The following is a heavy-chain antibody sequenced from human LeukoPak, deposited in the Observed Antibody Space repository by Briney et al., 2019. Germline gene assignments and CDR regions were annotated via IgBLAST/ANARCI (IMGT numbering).Heavy chain of an antibody. CDR2: INPNSGGT. CDR1: GYTFTGYY. Sequence: GASVKVSCKASGYTFTGYYMHWVRQAPGQGLEWMGWINPNSGGTNYAQKFQGRVTMTRDTSISTAYMEPSRLRSDDTAVYYCASPEAAAGTEFDYWGQGTLVTVSS. CDR3: ASPEAAAGTEFDY. J-gene: IGHJ4*02. V-gene: IGHV1-2*02. D-gene: IGHD6-13*01.